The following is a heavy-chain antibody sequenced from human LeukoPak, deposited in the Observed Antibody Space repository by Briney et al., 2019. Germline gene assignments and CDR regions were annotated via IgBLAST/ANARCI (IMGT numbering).Heavy chain of an antibody. CDR3: ARDRVAAAGLYYYYYYMDV. CDR1: VYTFTSYG. V-gene: IGHV1-18*01. D-gene: IGHD6-13*01. Sequence: GASVKVSCKASVYTFTSYGISWVRQAPGQGLEWMGWISAYNGNTNYAQKLQGRVTMTTDTSTSTAYMELRSLRSDDTAVYYCARDRVAAAGLYYYYYYMDVWGKGTTVTVSS. CDR2: ISAYNGNT. J-gene: IGHJ6*03.